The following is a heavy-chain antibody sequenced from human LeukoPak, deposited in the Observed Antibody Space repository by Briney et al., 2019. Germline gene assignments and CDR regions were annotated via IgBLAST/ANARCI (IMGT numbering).Heavy chain of an antibody. CDR3: ARSGGYSSSWYRYYYYGMDV. V-gene: IGHV1-8*01. J-gene: IGHJ6*02. CDR2: MNPNSGNT. CDR1: GYTFTSYD. D-gene: IGHD6-13*01. Sequence: APVKVSCKASGYTFTSYDINWVRQATGQGLEWMGWMNPNSGNTGYAQKFQGRVTMTRNTSISTAYMELSSLRSEDTAVYYCARSGGYSSSWYRYYYYGMDVWGQGTTVTVSS.